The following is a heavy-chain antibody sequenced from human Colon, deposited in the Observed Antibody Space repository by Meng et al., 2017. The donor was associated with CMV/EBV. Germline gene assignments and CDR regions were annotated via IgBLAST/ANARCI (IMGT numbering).Heavy chain of an antibody. D-gene: IGHD3-22*01. CDR1: GGSINTGGHY. V-gene: IGHV4-31*03. CDR3: ARGVTMITAGMDV. Sequence: SETLSLTCTVSGGSINTGGHYWSWVRQHPGKGLEWIGYIYESGATYYNPSLKSRATITMDTPKNTVSLNLKSVTAADTAVYYCARGVTMITAGMDVWGQGTTVTVSS. CDR2: IYESGAT. J-gene: IGHJ6*02.